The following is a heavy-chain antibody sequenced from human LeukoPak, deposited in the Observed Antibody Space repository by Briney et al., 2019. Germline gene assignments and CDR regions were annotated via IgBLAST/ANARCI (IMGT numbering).Heavy chain of an antibody. V-gene: IGHV1-24*01. CDR3: ATVGRVYYYYGMDV. CDR1: GYTLTELS. CDR2: FDPEDGET. D-gene: IGHD1-26*01. J-gene: IGHJ6*02. Sequence: ASVKVSCKVSGYTLTELSMHWVRQAPGKGLEWMGGFDPEDGETIYAQKFQGRVTMTEDTSTDTAYMELSSLRSEDTAVYYCATVGRVYYYYGMDVWGQGTTVTVSS.